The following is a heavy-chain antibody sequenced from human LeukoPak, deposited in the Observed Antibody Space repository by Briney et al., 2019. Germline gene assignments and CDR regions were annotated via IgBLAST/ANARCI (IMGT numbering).Heavy chain of an antibody. V-gene: IGHV3-48*02. D-gene: IGHD6-13*01. Sequence: GGSLTLSCTASGLIFSSFSMQWVRQAPGKGREWDAYISSSGNTIYYADSVKGRFTISRDNAKNSLYLQMNSLKDEDTARYYCARDYYNSTWYGDYWGQGTLVTVSS. CDR2: ISSSGNTI. J-gene: IGHJ4*02. CDR3: ARDYYNSTWYGDY. CDR1: GLIFSSFS.